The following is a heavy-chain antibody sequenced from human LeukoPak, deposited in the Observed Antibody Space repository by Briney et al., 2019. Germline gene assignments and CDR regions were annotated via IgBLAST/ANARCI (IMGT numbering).Heavy chain of an antibody. CDR2: IKQDGSEK. CDR3: ARDPAWDLDY. CDR1: GFTFSSYW. V-gene: IGHV3-7*01. D-gene: IGHD1-26*01. J-gene: IGHJ4*02. Sequence: PGGSLRLSRVASGFTFSSYWMSWVRQAPGKGLEWVANIKQDGSEKYYVDPVKGRFTISRDNAKNSVYLQMNSLRVEDTAVYYCARDPAWDLDYWGQGTLVTVSS.